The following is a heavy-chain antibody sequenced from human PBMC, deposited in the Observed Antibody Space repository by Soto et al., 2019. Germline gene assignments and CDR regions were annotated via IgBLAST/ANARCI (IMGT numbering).Heavy chain of an antibody. CDR2: VNTDGSTI. J-gene: IGHJ4*02. CDR3: VRESAVAGTCFDY. Sequence: GGSLRLSCAASGFTFSTYWMHWVRQAPGKGLVWVSRVNTDGSTISYADSVKGRFTISRDNAKNTVYLQMNSLRAEDTAVYYCVRESAVAGTCFDYWGQGTLVTVSS. CDR1: GFTFSTYW. D-gene: IGHD6-19*01. V-gene: IGHV3-74*01.